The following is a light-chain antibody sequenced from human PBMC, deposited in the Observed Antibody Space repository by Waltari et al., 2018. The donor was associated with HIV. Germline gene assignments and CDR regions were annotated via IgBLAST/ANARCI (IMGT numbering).Light chain of an antibody. CDR1: SIDVRGYSY. J-gene: IGLJ3*02. CDR2: DVT. Sequence: SALTQPRSVSGSPGQSVAISCTVTSIDVRGYSYVSWYQLHPGKAPKLMIYDVTKRPSGVPARFSGSKSGNTASLTISGLQAEDEAEYYCCSYAGTYTWVFGGGTKLTVL. CDR3: CSYAGTYTWV. V-gene: IGLV2-11*01.